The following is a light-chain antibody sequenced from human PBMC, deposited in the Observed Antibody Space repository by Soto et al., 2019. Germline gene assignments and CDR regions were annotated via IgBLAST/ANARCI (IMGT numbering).Light chain of an antibody. CDR1: SSDVGNYDS. V-gene: IGLV2-8*01. CDR3: SSYAGSNNYV. Sequence: QSALTQPPSASGSPGQSVTISCTGTSSDVGNYDSVSWYQHHPGKAPQAVIYEVNKRPSGVPDRFSGSKSGNTASLTVSGLQAEDECDYYCSSYAGSNNYVFGIGTKVTGL. J-gene: IGLJ1*01. CDR2: EVN.